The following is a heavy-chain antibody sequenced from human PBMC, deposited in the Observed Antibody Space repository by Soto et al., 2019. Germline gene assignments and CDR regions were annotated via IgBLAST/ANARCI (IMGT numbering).Heavy chain of an antibody. D-gene: IGHD2-15*01. Sequence: GKGMEWVSVITTTGDTYYAASVKGRFTISRENAENSLYLQMNSLRAEDAAVYYCARGYPFNDEADPCCHYNVMAFLGRGTTVTVSS. CDR3: ARGYPFNDEADPCCHYNVMAF. CDR2: ITTTGDT. J-gene: IGHJ6*02. V-gene: IGHV3-13*01.